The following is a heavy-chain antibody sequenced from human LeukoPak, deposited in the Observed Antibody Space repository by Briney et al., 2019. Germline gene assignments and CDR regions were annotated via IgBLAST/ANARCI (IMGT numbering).Heavy chain of an antibody. CDR2: ISGSGGST. CDR1: GFTFSSYA. Sequence: PGGSLRLSCAASGFTFSSYAMSWVRQAPGKGLEWVSAISGSGGSTYYADSVKGRFTISRDNSKNTLYLQMNSLRAEDTAVYYCAKFFSGYSYGAPDYWGQGTLVTVSS. CDR3: AKFFSGYSYGAPDY. J-gene: IGHJ4*02. V-gene: IGHV3-23*01. D-gene: IGHD5-18*01.